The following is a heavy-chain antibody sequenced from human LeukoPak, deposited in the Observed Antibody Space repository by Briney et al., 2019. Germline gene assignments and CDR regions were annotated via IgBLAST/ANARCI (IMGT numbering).Heavy chain of an antibody. CDR2: ISSSGSTI. D-gene: IGHD3-22*01. Sequence: GGSLRLSCAASGFTFSDYYMSWIRRAPGKGLEWVSYISSSGSTIYYADSVKGRFTISRDNAKNSLYLQMNSLRAEDTAVYYCARALYYYDSSGYFGSWGQGTLVTVSS. CDR1: GFTFSDYY. V-gene: IGHV3-11*01. CDR3: ARALYYYDSSGYFGS. J-gene: IGHJ4*02.